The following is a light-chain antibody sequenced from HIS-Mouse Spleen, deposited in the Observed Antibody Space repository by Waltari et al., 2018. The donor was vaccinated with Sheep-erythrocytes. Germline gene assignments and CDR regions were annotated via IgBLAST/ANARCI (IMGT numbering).Light chain of an antibody. CDR3: QQSYSTPPLT. CDR1: QSISSY. J-gene: IGKJ4*01. V-gene: IGKV1-39*01. Sequence: DIQMPQSPSSLSASVGDRVTITCRASQSISSYLNWYQQKPGKAPKLLIYAASSLQSGVPSRFSDSGSGTDFTLTISSLQPEDFATYYCQQSYSTPPLTFGGGTKVEIK. CDR2: AAS.